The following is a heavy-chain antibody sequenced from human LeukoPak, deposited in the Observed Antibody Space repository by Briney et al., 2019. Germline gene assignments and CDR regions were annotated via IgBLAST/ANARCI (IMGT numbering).Heavy chain of an antibody. J-gene: IGHJ4*02. D-gene: IGHD6-13*01. Sequence: MSWVRQXPGKGLEWVSAISGSGGSTYYADSVKGRFTISRDNSKNTLYLQMNSLRAEDTAVYYCAKGSRPTAADGYWGQGTLVTVSS. CDR2: ISGSGGST. V-gene: IGHV3-23*01. CDR3: AKGSRPTAADGY.